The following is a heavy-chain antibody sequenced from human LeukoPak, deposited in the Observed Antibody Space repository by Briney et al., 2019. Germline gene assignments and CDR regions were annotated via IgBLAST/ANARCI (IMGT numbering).Heavy chain of an antibody. CDR2: IWHYGINK. J-gene: IGHJ4*02. Sequence: GGSLRLSCAASGFTFSSYGMHCVRQAPGKGLEGVAVIWHYGINKGYADSVKGRFTISRDNSKNPLYLQMNSLRAEDTGVYYCAKDAQRGFDYSNSLENWGQGTLVTVSS. CDR3: AKDAQRGFDYSNSLEN. V-gene: IGHV3-33*06. D-gene: IGHD4-11*01. CDR1: GFTFSSYG.